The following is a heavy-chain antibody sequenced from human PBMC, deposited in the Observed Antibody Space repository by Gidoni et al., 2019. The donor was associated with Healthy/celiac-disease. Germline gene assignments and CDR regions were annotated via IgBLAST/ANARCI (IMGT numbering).Heavy chain of an antibody. Sequence: QVQLVQSGAEVKKPGASVEVSCKAAGYTFTSYDINWVRQATGQGLEWMGWMNPNSGNTGYAQKFQGRVTMTRNTSISTAYMELSSLRSEDTAVYYCARAYYYGSGSYSSWFDPWGQGTLVTVSS. CDR2: MNPNSGNT. J-gene: IGHJ5*02. CDR3: ARAYYYGSGSYSSWFDP. CDR1: GYTFTSYD. V-gene: IGHV1-8*01. D-gene: IGHD3-10*01.